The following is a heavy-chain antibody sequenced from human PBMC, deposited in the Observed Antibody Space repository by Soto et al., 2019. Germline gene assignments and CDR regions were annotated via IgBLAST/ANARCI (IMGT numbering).Heavy chain of an antibody. CDR2: SIPIFGTA. Sequence: QVQLVQSGAEVKKPGSSVKVSCKASGGTFSSYAISWVRQAPGQGLEWMGGSIPIFGTANYAQKFQGRVTFTADESTSTAYMKLSSLRSEGTVVYYCARLYCSSTSCYGVHYCYGMDVWGQGTTVTVSS. CDR1: GGTFSSYA. V-gene: IGHV1-69*01. J-gene: IGHJ6*02. CDR3: ARLYCSSTSCYGVHYCYGMDV. D-gene: IGHD2-2*01.